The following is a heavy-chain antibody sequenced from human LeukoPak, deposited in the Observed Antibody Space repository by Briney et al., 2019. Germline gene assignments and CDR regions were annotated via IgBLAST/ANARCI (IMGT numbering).Heavy chain of an antibody. CDR1: GFTFSDYG. J-gene: IGHJ5*02. CDR2: IRFDGSNK. CDR3: ATTPRWFDP. Sequence: QPGGSLRLSCAASGFTFSDYGMDWVRQAPGKGLEWVAFIRFDGSNKYYADSVKGRFTISRDNSKNTLYLQMNSLRAEDTAVYYCATTPRWFDPWGQGTLVTVSS. V-gene: IGHV3-30*02.